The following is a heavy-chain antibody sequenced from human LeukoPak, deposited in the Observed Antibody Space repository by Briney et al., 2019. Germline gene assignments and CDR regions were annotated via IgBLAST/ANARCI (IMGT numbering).Heavy chain of an antibody. CDR1: GGSISSSSYY. D-gene: IGHD3-22*01. J-gene: IGHJ4*02. Sequence: SETLSLTCTVSGGSISSSSYYWGWIRQPPGKGLEWIGEINHSGSTNYNPSLKSRVTISVDTSKNQFSLKLSSVTAADTAVYYCARRRLRYYDSSGYWPTYDYWGQGTLVTVSS. CDR2: INHSGST. CDR3: ARRRLRYYDSSGYWPTYDY. V-gene: IGHV4-39*07.